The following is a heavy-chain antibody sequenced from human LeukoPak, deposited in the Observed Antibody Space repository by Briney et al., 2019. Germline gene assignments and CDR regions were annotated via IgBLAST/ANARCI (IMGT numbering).Heavy chain of an antibody. CDR2: IYTSGST. V-gene: IGHV4-4*07. Sequence: SETLSLTCTVSGGSISSYYWSWIRQPAGKGLEWIGRIYTSGSTNYNPSLKSRVTMSVDTSKNQFSLKLSSVTAADTAVYYCARQLESSSWYYYYYGMDVWGQGTTVTVSS. J-gene: IGHJ6*02. CDR1: GGSISSYY. D-gene: IGHD6-13*01. CDR3: ARQLESSSWYYYYYGMDV.